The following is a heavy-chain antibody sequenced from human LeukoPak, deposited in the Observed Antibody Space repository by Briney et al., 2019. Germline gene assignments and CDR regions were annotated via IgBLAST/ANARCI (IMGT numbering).Heavy chain of an antibody. V-gene: IGHV4-59*08. CDR1: GVSIRTFY. CDR3: ARHLRYCSGGTCYSSDAFDI. Sequence: SETLSLTCTVSGVSIRTFYWSWIRQPPGEGLEWIGYISDSGSTNYNPSLQSRITISVDTSKNQFSLKLSSVTAADTAVYYCARHLRYCSGGTCYSSDAFDIWGRGTMVTVSS. D-gene: IGHD2-15*01. J-gene: IGHJ3*02. CDR2: ISDSGST.